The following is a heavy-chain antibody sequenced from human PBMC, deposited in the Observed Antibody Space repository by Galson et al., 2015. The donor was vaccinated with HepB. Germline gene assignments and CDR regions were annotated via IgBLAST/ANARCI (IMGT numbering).Heavy chain of an antibody. CDR3: ARDSGTYYYDSSGPFDI. D-gene: IGHD3-22*01. J-gene: IGHJ3*02. CDR2: IWYDGSNK. V-gene: IGHV3-33*01. Sequence: SLRLSCAASGFTFSSYGMHWVRQAPGKGLEWVAVIWYDGSNKYYADSVKGRFTISRDNSKNTLYLQMNSLRAEDTAVYYCARDSGTYYYDSSGPFDIWGQGTMVTVSS. CDR1: GFTFSSYG.